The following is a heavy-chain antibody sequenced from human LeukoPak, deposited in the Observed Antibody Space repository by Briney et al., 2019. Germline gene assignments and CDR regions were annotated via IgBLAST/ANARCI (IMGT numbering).Heavy chain of an antibody. D-gene: IGHD5-12*01. J-gene: IGHJ2*01. CDR3: ARWLHWYFDL. CDR1: GFTFSSYW. Sequence: PGGSLRLSCAASGFTFSSYWMSWVRQAPGKGLEWVANIKEEGSEKNYVDSVKGRFTISRDNAKNSLHLQMNSLGAEDTALYYCARWLHWYFDLWGRGTRVTVSS. V-gene: IGHV3-7*03. CDR2: IKEEGSEK.